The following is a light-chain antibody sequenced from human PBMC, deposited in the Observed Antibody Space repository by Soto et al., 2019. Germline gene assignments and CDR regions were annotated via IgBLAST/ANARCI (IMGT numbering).Light chain of an antibody. Sequence: DIQMTQCPCSLSASVGDRVTITCWASQSIRSYLNWYQQKPGKAPKLLIYAASSLQSGVPSRFSGSGSGTDFTLTISSLPPEDFATDYCQQSYSTPRFGQGTRLEIK. J-gene: IGKJ5*01. V-gene: IGKV1-39*01. CDR2: AAS. CDR1: QSIRSY. CDR3: QQSYSTPR.